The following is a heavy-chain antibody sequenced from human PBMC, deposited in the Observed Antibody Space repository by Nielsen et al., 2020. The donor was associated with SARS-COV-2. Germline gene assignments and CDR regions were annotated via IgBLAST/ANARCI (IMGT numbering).Heavy chain of an antibody. D-gene: IGHD3-3*01. J-gene: IGHJ4*02. V-gene: IGHV7-4-1*02. CDR3: ARGAFRYDFWSGYLFDY. CDR1: GYTFTSYS. Sequence: ASVKVSCKAFGYTFTSYSMHWVRQAPGQGLEWMGWINTNTGNPTYAQGFTGRFVFSLDTSVSTAYLQISSLKAEDTAVYYCARGAFRYDFWSGYLFDYWGQGTLVTVSS. CDR2: INTNTGNP.